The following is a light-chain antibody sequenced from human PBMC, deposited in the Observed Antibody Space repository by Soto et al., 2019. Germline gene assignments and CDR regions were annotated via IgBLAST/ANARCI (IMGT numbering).Light chain of an antibody. CDR3: QQSYSNPTWT. Sequence: EIQLTQSPSSLSASVVSRITITCRASQSISTYLNWYQQKPGEAPTLLVYDSSTLQSGVPSRFSGSGFGAEFTLTVSSLQPEDFATYYCQQSYSNPTWTFGQGTKVDIK. CDR1: QSISTY. J-gene: IGKJ1*01. V-gene: IGKV1-39*01. CDR2: DSS.